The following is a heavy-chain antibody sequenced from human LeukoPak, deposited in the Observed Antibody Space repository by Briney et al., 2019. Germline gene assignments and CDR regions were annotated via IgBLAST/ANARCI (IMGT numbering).Heavy chain of an antibody. CDR2: IKQDGSGE. CDR3: AREFDYHDSSGNNWFDP. V-gene: IGHV3-7*03. J-gene: IGHJ5*02. D-gene: IGHD3-22*01. CDR1: GFTISNYW. Sequence: GGSLRLSCAVSGFTISNYWMSWVRQAPGKGLEWVANIKQDGSGEFYVDSVKGRFTISRDSAKNSLYLQMNSLRSEDTAVYYCAREFDYHDSSGNNWFDPWGQGTLVTVSS.